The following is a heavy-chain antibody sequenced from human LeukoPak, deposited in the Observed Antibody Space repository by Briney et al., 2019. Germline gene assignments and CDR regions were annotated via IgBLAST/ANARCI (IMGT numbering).Heavy chain of an antibody. CDR1: GFTFSSYG. D-gene: IGHD1-20*01. CDR3: GKELGIEDNWNDAYYYYGMDV. CDR2: ISYDGSNK. Sequence: GGSLRLSCAASGFTFSSYGLHWVRQAPGKGLEWVAVISYDGSNKYYADSVKGRFTISRDNSKNTLYLQMNSLRAEDTAVYYCGKELGIEDNWNDAYYYYGMDVWGKGTTVTVSS. V-gene: IGHV3-30*18. J-gene: IGHJ6*04.